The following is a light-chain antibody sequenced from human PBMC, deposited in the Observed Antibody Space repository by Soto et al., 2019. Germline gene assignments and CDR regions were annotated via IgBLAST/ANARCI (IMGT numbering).Light chain of an antibody. V-gene: IGKV1-33*01. J-gene: IGKJ2*01. Sequence: DIQMTQSPSSLSASVGDIVTITCQASQHIRHFLNWYQQKPGKAPKLLIYDASNLETGVPSRFSGGGSGTDFTLSITSLQPEDFATYYCQQFDNLPYTFGLGTKLDI. CDR1: QHIRHF. CDR3: QQFDNLPYT. CDR2: DAS.